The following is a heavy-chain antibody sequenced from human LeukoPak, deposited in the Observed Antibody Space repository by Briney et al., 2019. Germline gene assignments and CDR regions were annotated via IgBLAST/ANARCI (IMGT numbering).Heavy chain of an antibody. CDR3: ARVGRGYGVYYYGMDV. Sequence: PGGSLRLSCAASGFTFSSYAMHWVRQAPGKGLEYVSAISSNGGSTYYANSVKGRFTISRDNSKNTLYLQMGSLRAEDMAVYYCARVGRGYGVYYYGMDVWGQGTTVTVSS. V-gene: IGHV3-64*01. J-gene: IGHJ6*02. CDR1: GFTFSSYA. D-gene: IGHD5-12*01. CDR2: ISSNGGST.